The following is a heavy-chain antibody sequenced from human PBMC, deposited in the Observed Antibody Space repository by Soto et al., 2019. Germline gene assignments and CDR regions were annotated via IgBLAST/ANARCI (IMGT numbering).Heavy chain of an antibody. Sequence: QVTLKESGPVLVKPTETLTLTCTVSGFSLSNARMGVSWIRQPPGKALEWLAHIFSNDEKSYSTSLKSRLTISKDTSKIQVVLTMTNMDPVDSATYYCARMWSGWYYTHDAFDIWGQGTMVTVSS. CDR2: IFSNDEK. D-gene: IGHD6-19*01. V-gene: IGHV2-26*01. CDR1: GFSLSNARMG. J-gene: IGHJ3*02. CDR3: ARMWSGWYYTHDAFDI.